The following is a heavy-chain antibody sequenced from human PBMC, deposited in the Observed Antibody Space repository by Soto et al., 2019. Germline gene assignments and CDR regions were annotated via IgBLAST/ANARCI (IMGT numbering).Heavy chain of an antibody. CDR3: ARGLGNWGSYFDY. CDR1: GDSISSGGYY. D-gene: IGHD7-27*01. J-gene: IGHJ4*02. V-gene: IGHV4-31*03. CDR2: MSYSGST. Sequence: SETLSLTCTVSGDSISSGGYYWNWIRQHPGKGLECIGYMSYSGSTYYNPSLKSRVTISLDPSENQFSLRLTSVTAADTAVYYCARGLGNWGSYFDYWGQGSLVTVSS.